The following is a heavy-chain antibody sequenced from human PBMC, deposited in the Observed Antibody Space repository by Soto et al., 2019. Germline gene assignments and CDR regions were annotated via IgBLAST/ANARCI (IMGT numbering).Heavy chain of an antibody. CDR2: IYYSGST. Sequence: QVQLQESGPGLVKPSQTLSLTCTVSGGSISSGDYYWSWIRQPPEKGLEWIGYIYYSGSTHYNPSLKSRRTTSVDTSNTQFSLKLRSVTAADTAVYYCARGLSVTVTTPSYYFDYWGQGTLVTVFS. D-gene: IGHD4-17*01. V-gene: IGHV4-30-4*01. CDR3: ARGLSVTVTTPSYYFDY. CDR1: GGSISSGDYY. J-gene: IGHJ4*02.